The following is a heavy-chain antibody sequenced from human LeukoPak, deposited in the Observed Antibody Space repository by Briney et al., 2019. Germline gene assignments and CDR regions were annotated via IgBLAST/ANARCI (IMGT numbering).Heavy chain of an antibody. CDR2: ISSSSSYI. D-gene: IGHD3-22*01. Sequence: GGSLRLSCAASGFTFSSYSMNWVRQAPGKGLEWVSSISSSSSYIYYADSVKGRFTISRDNAKNSLYLQMNSLRAEDTAVYYCARDRSSGYYGLDYWGQGTLVTVSS. V-gene: IGHV3-21*01. CDR1: GFTFSSYS. CDR3: ARDRSSGYYGLDY. J-gene: IGHJ4*02.